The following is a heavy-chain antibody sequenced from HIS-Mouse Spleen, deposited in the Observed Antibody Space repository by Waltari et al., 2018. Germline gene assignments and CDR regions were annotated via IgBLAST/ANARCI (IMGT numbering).Heavy chain of an antibody. Sequence: QVQLVQSGAEVKKPGASVKVSCKASGYTFTGYYMHGVRKAPGQGREWIGWSNPNSGGTNYAQKFQGRVTMTRDTSISTAYMELSSLGSDDTAVYYCARVGLGIAFDIWGQGTMVTVSS. CDR3: ARVGLGIAFDI. V-gene: IGHV1-2*02. D-gene: IGHD7-27*01. J-gene: IGHJ3*02. CDR1: GYTFTGYY. CDR2: SNPNSGGT.